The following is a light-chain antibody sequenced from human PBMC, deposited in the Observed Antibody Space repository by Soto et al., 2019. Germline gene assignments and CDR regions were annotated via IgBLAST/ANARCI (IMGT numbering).Light chain of an antibody. CDR1: QSISSW. CDR2: KAS. J-gene: IGKJ2*01. CDR3: QQYNSYQYT. Sequence: DIQMTQSPSTLXASVGDRVTXTXRASQSISSWLAWYQQKPGKAPKLLIYKASSLEGGIPSRFSGSGSETEFTLTISSLQPEDFATYYCQQYNSYQYTFGQGTKLEIK. V-gene: IGKV1-5*03.